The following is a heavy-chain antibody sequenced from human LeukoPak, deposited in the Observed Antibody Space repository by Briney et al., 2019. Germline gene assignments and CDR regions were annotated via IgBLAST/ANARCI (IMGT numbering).Heavy chain of an antibody. Sequence: PSETLSLTCTVSGGSISSSSYYWGWIRQPPGKGLEWIGSIYYSGSTYYNPSLKSRVTISVDTSKNQFSLKLSSVTAADTAVYYCARDTLEDIAAKDYWGQGTLVTVSS. CDR2: IYYSGST. CDR3: ARDTLEDIAAKDY. D-gene: IGHD6-6*01. V-gene: IGHV4-39*07. J-gene: IGHJ4*02. CDR1: GGSISSSSYY.